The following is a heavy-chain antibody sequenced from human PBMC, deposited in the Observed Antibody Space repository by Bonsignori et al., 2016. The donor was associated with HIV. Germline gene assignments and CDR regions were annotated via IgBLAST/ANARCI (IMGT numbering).Heavy chain of an antibody. CDR1: GFTFSRHS. J-gene: IGHJ4*02. V-gene: IGHV3-30*04. CDR2: ISFDGTK. D-gene: IGHD3-16*01. CDR3: ARGRASYLDY. Sequence: QVQVVESGGDVVQPGRSLRLSCVASGFTFSRHSIHWVSQAPGKGLEWVALISFDGTKNYADSVKGRFTISRDNSKNTVYLQMSSLKSEDTALYYCARGRASYLDYWGQGALVTV.